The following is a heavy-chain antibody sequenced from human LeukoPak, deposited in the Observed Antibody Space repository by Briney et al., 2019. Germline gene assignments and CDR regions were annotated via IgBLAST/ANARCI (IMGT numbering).Heavy chain of an antibody. J-gene: IGHJ6*03. Sequence: ASVKVSCKASGYTFTSYYMHWVRQAPGQGLEWMGIINPSGGSTSYAQKFQGRVTMTTDTSTSTAYMELRSLRSDDTAVYYCARDDRLGYCSGGSCPRKGYYYYMDVWGKGTTVTVSS. V-gene: IGHV1-46*01. CDR3: ARDDRLGYCSGGSCPRKGYYYYMDV. CDR1: GYTFTSYY. CDR2: INPSGGST. D-gene: IGHD2-15*01.